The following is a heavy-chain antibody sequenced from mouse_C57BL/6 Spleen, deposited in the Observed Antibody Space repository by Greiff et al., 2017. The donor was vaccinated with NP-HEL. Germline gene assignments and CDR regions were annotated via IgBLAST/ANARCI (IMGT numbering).Heavy chain of an antibody. CDR3: ARDDDYFYYAMDY. CDR1: GFTFSSYA. CDR2: ISDGGSYT. D-gene: IGHD2-3*01. V-gene: IGHV5-4*01. J-gene: IGHJ4*01. Sequence: EVQLVESGGGLVKPGGSLKLSCAASGFTFSSYAMSWVRQTPEKRLEWVATISDGGSYTYYPDNVKGRFTISRDNAKNNLYLQMSHLKSEDTAMYYCARDDDYFYYAMDYWGQGTSVTVSS.